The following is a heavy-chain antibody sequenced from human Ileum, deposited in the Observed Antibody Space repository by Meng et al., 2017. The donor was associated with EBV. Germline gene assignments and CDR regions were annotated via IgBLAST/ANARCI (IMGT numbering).Heavy chain of an antibody. V-gene: IGHV3-74*01. D-gene: IGHD6-6*01. CDR3: SRDLVGSDDY. J-gene: IGHJ4*02. CDR1: GFTFSRYL. CDR2: INENGATT. Sequence: EVRVLDSGGDLVQPGGSLGLACAASGFTFSRYLMHWVRQVPGKGLVWVSRINENGATTTYADSVRGRFTIFRDNAKNTLYLQMNSLRAEDTAVHYCSRDLVGSDDYWGQGTLVTVSS.